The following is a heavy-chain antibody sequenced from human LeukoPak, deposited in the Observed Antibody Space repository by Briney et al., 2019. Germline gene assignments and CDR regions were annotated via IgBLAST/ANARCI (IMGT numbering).Heavy chain of an antibody. CDR2: IYTSGST. Sequence: SETLSLTCTVSGGSISSYYWSWIRQPAGKGLEWIGRIYTSGSTNYSPSLKSRVTMSVDTSKNQFSLKLSSVNAADTAVYYCARDEVDGSGSYPYYFDYWGQGTLVTVSS. CDR3: ARDEVDGSGSYPYYFDY. D-gene: IGHD3-10*01. J-gene: IGHJ4*02. V-gene: IGHV4-4*07. CDR1: GGSISSYY.